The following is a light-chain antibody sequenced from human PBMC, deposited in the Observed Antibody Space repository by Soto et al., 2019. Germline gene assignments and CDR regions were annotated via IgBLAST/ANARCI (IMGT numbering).Light chain of an antibody. V-gene: IGLV2-14*01. CDR3: SSYPSTRWV. Sequence: QSALTQPASVSGSPGQSITISCTAISSDITTYNYVSWYQHHPGKAPKLIIYEVINRPSGVSNRFSGSKSGNTASLTISGLQAEYEADYYCSSYPSTRWVFGGGTKLTVL. J-gene: IGLJ3*02. CDR1: SSDITTYNY. CDR2: EVI.